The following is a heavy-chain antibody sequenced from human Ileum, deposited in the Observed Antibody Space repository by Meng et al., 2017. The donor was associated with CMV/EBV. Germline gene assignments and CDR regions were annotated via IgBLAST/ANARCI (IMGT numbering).Heavy chain of an antibody. CDR2: VTPKTGGT. J-gene: IGHJ6*02. CDR1: GYTFTDNF. Sequence: ASVKVSCKASGYTFTDNFMHWVRQAPGQGLEWMGWVTPKTGGTFYAQKFQGRVTMTRDTSSSTAYMEVRRLTSDDTAVYYCARHGDYLDVWGQGTPVTVSS. CDR3: ARHGDYLDV. D-gene: IGHD4-17*01. V-gene: IGHV1-2*02.